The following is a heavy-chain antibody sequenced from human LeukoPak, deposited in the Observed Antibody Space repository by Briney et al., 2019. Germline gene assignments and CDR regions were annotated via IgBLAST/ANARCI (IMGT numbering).Heavy chain of an antibody. CDR2: VYYTGST. CDR3: ARAAAALFDY. D-gene: IGHD2-2*01. V-gene: IGHV4-59*12. Sequence: SETLSLTCTVSGGSLSSYYWNWIRQPPGKGLEWIGYVYYTGSTEYNPSLRSRVTISLDMSKQQFSLNLTSVTAADTAVYYCARAAAALFDYWGQGTLVTVSS. J-gene: IGHJ4*02. CDR1: GGSLSSYY.